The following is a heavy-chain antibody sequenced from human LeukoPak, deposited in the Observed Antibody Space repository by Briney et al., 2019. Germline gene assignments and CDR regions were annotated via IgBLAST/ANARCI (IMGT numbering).Heavy chain of an antibody. D-gene: IGHD1-14*01. V-gene: IGHV4-59*01. CDR3: ARGVRLNLLYYYYYMDV. CDR2: IYYSGST. CDR1: GGSISSYY. J-gene: IGHJ6*03. Sequence: SETLSLTCTVSGGSISSYYWSWIRQPAGKGLEWIGYIYYSGSTNYNPSLKSRVTISVDTPKNQFSLKLSSVTAADTAVYYCARGVRLNLLYYYYYMDVWGKGTTVTVSS.